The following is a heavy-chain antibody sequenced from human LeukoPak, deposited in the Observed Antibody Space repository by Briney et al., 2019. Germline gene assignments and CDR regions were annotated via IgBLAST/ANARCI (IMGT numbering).Heavy chain of an antibody. Sequence: GASVKVSCKASGYTFTGNYMHWVRQAPGQGLEWMGWMNPNSGGTNYAQKFQGRVTMTRDTSISTAYMELSRLRSDDTALYYCARAQSAAGYSASFFDYWGQGTLVTVSS. CDR2: MNPNSGGT. CDR3: ARAQSAAGYSASFFDY. CDR1: GYTFTGNY. V-gene: IGHV1-2*02. J-gene: IGHJ4*02. D-gene: IGHD6-13*01.